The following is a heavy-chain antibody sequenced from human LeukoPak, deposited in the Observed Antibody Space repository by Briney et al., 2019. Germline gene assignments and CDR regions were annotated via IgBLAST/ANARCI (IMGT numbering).Heavy chain of an antibody. D-gene: IGHD1-1*01. V-gene: IGHV3-23*01. Sequence: GGSLRLSCAASGFTFSSYARSWVRQAPGKGLEWVSTISGSGGSTYYADSVKGRFTISRDNSKNTLYLQMNSLRAEDTAVYYCAKDQDGTGDYWGQGTLVTVSS. CDR3: AKDQDGTGDY. J-gene: IGHJ4*02. CDR1: GFTFSSYA. CDR2: ISGSGGST.